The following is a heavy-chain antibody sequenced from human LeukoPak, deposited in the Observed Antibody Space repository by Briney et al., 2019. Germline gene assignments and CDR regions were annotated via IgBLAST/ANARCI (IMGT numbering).Heavy chain of an antibody. CDR1: GFTFSSYW. J-gene: IGHJ4*02. V-gene: IGHV4-34*08. Sequence: GSLRLSCAASGFTFSSYWMSWIRQPPGKGLEWIGEINHSGSTNYNPSLKSRVTISVDTSKNQFSLKLSSVTAADTAVYYCADGMATIHYWGQGTLVTVSS. CDR3: ADGMATIHY. CDR2: INHSGST. D-gene: IGHD5-24*01.